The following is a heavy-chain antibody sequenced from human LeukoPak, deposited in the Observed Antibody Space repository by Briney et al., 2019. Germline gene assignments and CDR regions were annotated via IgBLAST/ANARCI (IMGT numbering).Heavy chain of an antibody. Sequence: SETLSLTCAVYGGSFSGNYWSWIRQPPGKGLEWIGEINHSGATNYNPSLKSRVTISVDTSKKQFSLKLRFVTAADTVVYYCARESSTTREVSYWGQGTLVIVSS. V-gene: IGHV4-34*01. D-gene: IGHD4-17*01. CDR2: INHSGAT. CDR3: ARESSTTREVSY. J-gene: IGHJ4*02. CDR1: GGSFSGNY.